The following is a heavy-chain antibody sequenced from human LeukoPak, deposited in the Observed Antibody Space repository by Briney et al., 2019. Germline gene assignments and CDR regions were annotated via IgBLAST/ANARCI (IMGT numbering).Heavy chain of an antibody. CDR3: AREAYSGYDFYFDY. V-gene: IGHV3-48*03. D-gene: IGHD5-12*01. CDR1: GFTFSNYE. J-gene: IGHJ4*02. CDR2: ISSSGVTI. Sequence: PGGSLRLSCAASGFTFSNYEMNWVRQAPGKGLEWISYISSSGVTIYYADSVEGRFTISRDNAKNSLNLQLNSLRPEDTAVYYCAREAYSGYDFYFDYWGQGTLVTVSS.